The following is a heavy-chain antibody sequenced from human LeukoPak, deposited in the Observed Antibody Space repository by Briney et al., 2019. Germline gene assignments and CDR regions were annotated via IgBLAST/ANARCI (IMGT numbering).Heavy chain of an antibody. CDR2: IYHSGST. V-gene: IGHV4-30-2*01. J-gene: IGHJ4*02. CDR1: GGSISSGGYS. D-gene: IGHD3-10*01. Sequence: PSQTLSLTCAVSGGSISSGGYSWSWIRQPQGKGLEWIGYIYHSGSTYYNASLKSRVTISVDRSKNQFSLKLSSVTAADTAVYYCARDGRARGALDYWGQGTLVTVSS. CDR3: ARDGRARGALDY.